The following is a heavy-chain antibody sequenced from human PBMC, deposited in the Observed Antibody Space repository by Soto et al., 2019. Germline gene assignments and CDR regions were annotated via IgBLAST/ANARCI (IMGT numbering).Heavy chain of an antibody. V-gene: IGHV1-69*13. CDR2: IIPIFGTA. J-gene: IGHJ6*02. CDR1: GGTFSSYA. D-gene: IGHD3-10*01. CDR3: ARATITMVRGVIKSLYYYYGMDV. Sequence: GASVKVSCKASGGTFSSYAISWVRQAPGQGLEWMGGIIPIFGTANYAQKFQGRVTITADESTSTAYMELSSLRSEDTAVYYCARATITMVRGVIKSLYYYYGMDVWGQGTTVTVSS.